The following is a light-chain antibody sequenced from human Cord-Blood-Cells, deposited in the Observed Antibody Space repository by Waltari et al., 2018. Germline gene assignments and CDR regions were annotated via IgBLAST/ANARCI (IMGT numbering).Light chain of an antibody. CDR1: SSDVGRYKL. V-gene: IGLV2-23*01. Sequence: QAALTQPSSGSGSPGQSITISCTGTSSDVGRYKLVTWYQQHPGKAPKLMIYEGSKRPSGVSNRFSGSKSGNTASLTISGLQAEDEADYYCCSYAGSSTYVFGTGTKVTVL. CDR3: CSYAGSSTYV. CDR2: EGS. J-gene: IGLJ1*01.